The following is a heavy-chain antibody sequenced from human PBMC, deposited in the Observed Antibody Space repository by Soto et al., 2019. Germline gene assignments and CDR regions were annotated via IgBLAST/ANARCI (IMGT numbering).Heavy chain of an antibody. V-gene: IGHV3-7*01. J-gene: IGHJ5*02. D-gene: IGHD6-13*01. CDR3: ARATVAGAGTWFAP. CDR1: GFTFSTYW. CDR2: IKYDGSEM. Sequence: HPGGSLRLSCAASGFTFSTYWMSWVRQAPGKGLEWVANIKYDGSEMYYVDSVKGRFTISRDNAKNSLFLQMSSLRAEDKAVYYCARATVAGAGTWFAPWGQGTLVTVSS.